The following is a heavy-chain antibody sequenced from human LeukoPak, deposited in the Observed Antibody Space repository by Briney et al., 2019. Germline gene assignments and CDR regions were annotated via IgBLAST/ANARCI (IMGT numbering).Heavy chain of an antibody. CDR2: ISYDGSNK. CDR1: EFTFSSYA. Sequence: PGGSLRLSCAASEFTFSSYAMHWVRQAPGKGLEWVAVISYDGSNKYYADSVKGRFTISRDNSKNTLYLQMNSLRAEDTAVYYCARDVEISSSWYFDYWGQGTLVTVSS. J-gene: IGHJ4*02. V-gene: IGHV3-30*04. D-gene: IGHD6-13*01. CDR3: ARDVEISSSWYFDY.